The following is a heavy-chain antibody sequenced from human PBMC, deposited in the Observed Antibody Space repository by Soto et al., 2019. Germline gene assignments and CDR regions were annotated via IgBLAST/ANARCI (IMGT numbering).Heavy chain of an antibody. V-gene: IGHV4-59*01. J-gene: IGHJ5*02. CDR2: FYYSGGT. Sequence: SETLSLTCIVSGGSMSGYYWSWMRQPPGEGLEWIGHFYYSGGTKYNPSLRSRVTISADMSKNQLSLSLSSVTAADTAVYYCARRPARTNGNHGWFDPRGQGTLVTVSS. CDR1: GGSMSGYY. D-gene: IGHD1-20*01. CDR3: ARRPARTNGNHGWFDP.